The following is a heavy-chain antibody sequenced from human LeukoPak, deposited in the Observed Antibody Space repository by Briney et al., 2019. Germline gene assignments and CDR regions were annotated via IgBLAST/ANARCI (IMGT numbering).Heavy chain of an antibody. D-gene: IGHD3-10*01. Sequence: GGSLRLSCAASGFTFSGYSMNWVRQAPGKGLEWVSSISSSSSYIYYADSVKGRFTISRDNAKNSLYLQMNSLRAEDTAVYYCARDGPTPGRDYWGQGTLVTVSS. CDR1: GFTFSGYS. J-gene: IGHJ4*02. V-gene: IGHV3-21*01. CDR2: ISSSSSYI. CDR3: ARDGPTPGRDY.